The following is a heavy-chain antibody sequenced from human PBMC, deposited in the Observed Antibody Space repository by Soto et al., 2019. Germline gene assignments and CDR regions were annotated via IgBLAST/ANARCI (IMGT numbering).Heavy chain of an antibody. J-gene: IGHJ4*02. CDR2: MNPGIGGT. Sequence: ASLTVSCKASGYTFTDYYLHGGRQAPGQGLEWMGWMNPGIGGTDYAQKFQGRVTMTRDTSITTAYMELSTLSSDDTATYSCTRAGTVAGGSSKSLCNNYRGQGPMGTV. D-gene: IGHD6-19*01. CDR1: GYTFTDYY. CDR3: TRAGTVAGGSSKSLCNNY. V-gene: IGHV1-2*02.